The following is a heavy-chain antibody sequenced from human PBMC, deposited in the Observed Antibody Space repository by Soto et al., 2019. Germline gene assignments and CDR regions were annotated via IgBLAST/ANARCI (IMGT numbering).Heavy chain of an antibody. D-gene: IGHD3-22*01. CDR1: GGTFSSYA. V-gene: IGHV1-69*01. CDR2: IIPIFGTA. CDR3: ARDSVDYYDSSGGY. Sequence: QVQLVQSGAEGKKPGSSVKVSCKASGGTFSSYAISWVRQAPGHGLEWMGVIIPIFGTANYAQKFQGRVTLTADESTSTAYMELGSLRGEDTAVYYCARDSVDYYDSSGGYWGQGTLVTVST. J-gene: IGHJ4*02.